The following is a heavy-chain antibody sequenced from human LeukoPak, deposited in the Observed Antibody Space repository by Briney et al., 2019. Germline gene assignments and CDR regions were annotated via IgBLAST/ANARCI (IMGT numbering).Heavy chain of an antibody. V-gene: IGHV4-34*01. Sequence: SETLSLTCAVYGGSFSGDYWSWIRQPPGKGLEWIGEINHSGSTNYNPSLKSRVTISVDTSKNQFSLKLSSVTAADTAVYYCARVGIAACPGRRFDPWGQGTLVTVSS. CDR1: GGSFSGDY. D-gene: IGHD6-6*01. CDR2: INHSGST. J-gene: IGHJ5*02. CDR3: ARVGIAACPGRRFDP.